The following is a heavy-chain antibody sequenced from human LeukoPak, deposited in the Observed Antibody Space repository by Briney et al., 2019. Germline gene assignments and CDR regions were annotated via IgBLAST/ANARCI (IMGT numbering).Heavy chain of an antibody. V-gene: IGHV3-23*01. D-gene: IGHD3-3*01. Sequence: GESLRLSCAAFGFIFNNYAMSWVRQAPGKGLEWVSAISGSGGNTYYADSVKGRFTISRDNSKNTLYLQMNSLRPEDTAVYYCAKRPYDFWSGYHVDYWGQGTLVTVSS. CDR3: AKRPYDFWSGYHVDY. CDR2: ISGSGGNT. J-gene: IGHJ4*02. CDR1: GFIFNNYA.